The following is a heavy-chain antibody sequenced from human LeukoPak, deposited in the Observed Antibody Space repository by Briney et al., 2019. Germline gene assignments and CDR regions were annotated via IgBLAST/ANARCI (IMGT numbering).Heavy chain of an antibody. Sequence: KVSCKASGGTFSSYAISWVRQMPGKGLEWMGIIYPGDSDTRYSPSFQGQVTISADKSISTAYLQWSSLKASDTAMYYCARQGRIAARPFDYWGQGTLVTVSS. J-gene: IGHJ4*02. CDR1: GGTFSSYA. CDR3: ARQGRIAARPFDY. V-gene: IGHV5-51*01. CDR2: IYPGDSDT. D-gene: IGHD6-6*01.